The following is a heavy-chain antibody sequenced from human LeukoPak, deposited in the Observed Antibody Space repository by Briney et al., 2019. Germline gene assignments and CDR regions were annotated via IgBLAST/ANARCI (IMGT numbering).Heavy chain of an antibody. V-gene: IGHV3-33*08. CDR2: IWYDGSNK. D-gene: IGHD2/OR15-2a*01. CDR3: AREGPRGNSQFDY. J-gene: IGHJ4*02. CDR1: EFTFNNAW. Sequence: PGGSLRLSCAASEFTFNNAWMSWVRQAPGKGLEWVALIWYDGSNKYYADSVKGRLTISRDNSKNTLYLQMNSLRAEDTAVYYCAREGPRGNSQFDYWGQGTLVTVSS.